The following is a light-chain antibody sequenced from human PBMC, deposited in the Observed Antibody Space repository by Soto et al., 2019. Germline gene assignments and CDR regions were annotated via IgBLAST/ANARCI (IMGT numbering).Light chain of an antibody. CDR3: SSYTGGTPSYV. CDR1: SSDVGGYDY. J-gene: IGLJ1*01. CDR2: EVT. Sequence: THPPAGSGSPGHSITISCAGTSSDVGGYDYVSWYQQHPCKAPKLMIYEVTIRPSGVSDRFSGSKSGNTASLTVSGLQAEDEADYYCSSYTGGTPSYVFGTGTKVTVL. V-gene: IGLV2-8*01.